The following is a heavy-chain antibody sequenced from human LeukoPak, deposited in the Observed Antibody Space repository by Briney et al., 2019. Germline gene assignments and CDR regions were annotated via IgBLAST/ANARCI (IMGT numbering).Heavy chain of an antibody. CDR2: ISRRSSYI. V-gene: IGHV3-21*01. Sequence: GGSLRLSCAASGFTFSSYSMNWVRQAPGKGLEGVSSISRRSSYIDYADSLKGRLTISRDNAKNSLYLQMNSLRAEDTAVYYCARGKEPVAGSLSHFDYWGQGTLVTVSS. D-gene: IGHD6-19*01. J-gene: IGHJ4*02. CDR3: ARGKEPVAGSLSHFDY. CDR1: GFTFSSYS.